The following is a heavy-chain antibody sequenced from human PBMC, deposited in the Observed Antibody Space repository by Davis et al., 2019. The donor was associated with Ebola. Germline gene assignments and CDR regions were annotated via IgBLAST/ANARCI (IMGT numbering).Heavy chain of an antibody. D-gene: IGHD3-3*01. Sequence: PGGSLRLSCAASGFTFSSSWMHWVRQAQGKGLVWVSNINGAGTFYADSVKGRFTIPRDNSKNTLYLKMNSVRVEDTAIYYCAKDFTISTWGQGTLVTVSS. J-gene: IGHJ4*02. CDR3: AKDFTIST. CDR1: GFTFSSSW. V-gene: IGHV3-74*01. CDR2: INGAGT.